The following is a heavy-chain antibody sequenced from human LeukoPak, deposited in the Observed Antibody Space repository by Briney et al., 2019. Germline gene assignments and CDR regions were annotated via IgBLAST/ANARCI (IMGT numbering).Heavy chain of an antibody. CDR2: IYYSGST. CDR1: GGSISSYY. Sequence: SETLSLTCTVSGGSISSYYWSWIRQPPGKGLEWIGYIYYSGSTSYNPSLKSRVTISVDTSKNQFSLKLSSVTAADTAVYYCARGRGGLPSGYWGQGTLVTVSS. J-gene: IGHJ4*02. V-gene: IGHV4-59*12. CDR3: ARGRGGLPSGY. D-gene: IGHD4-23*01.